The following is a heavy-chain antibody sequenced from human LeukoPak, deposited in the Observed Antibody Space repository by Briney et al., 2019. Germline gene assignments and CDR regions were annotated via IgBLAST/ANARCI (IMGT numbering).Heavy chain of an antibody. V-gene: IGHV3-48*01. J-gene: IGHJ4*02. CDR3: ARRHYGSGNIDS. D-gene: IGHD3-10*01. CDR2: INNIGSVT. CDR1: GFTFSAYS. Sequence: GGSLRLSCVASGFTFSAYSLNWVRQAPGKGLEWVSYINNIGSVTHYADSVKGRFTTSRDNAKNSVYLQMNSLRVEDTAVYYCARRHYGSGNIDSWGQGTLVTVSS.